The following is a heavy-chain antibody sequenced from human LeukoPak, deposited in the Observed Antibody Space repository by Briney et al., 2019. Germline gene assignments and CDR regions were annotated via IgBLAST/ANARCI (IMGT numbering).Heavy chain of an antibody. CDR1: GFTFSSYW. CDR2: ISTDGSTT. Sequence: GGSLRLSCAASGFTFSSYWMFWVRHAPGKGLVWVSCISTDGSTTNYADSVKGRFTVSRDNAKNTLYLQMNSLRAEDTALYYCARPTGICYYYDMDVWGKGTTVTVSS. J-gene: IGHJ6*04. D-gene: IGHD1-1*01. CDR3: ARPTGICYYYDMDV. V-gene: IGHV3-74*01.